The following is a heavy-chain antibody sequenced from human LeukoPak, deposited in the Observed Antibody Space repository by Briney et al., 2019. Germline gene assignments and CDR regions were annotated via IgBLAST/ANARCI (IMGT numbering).Heavy chain of an antibody. D-gene: IGHD4-17*01. CDR1: GFTFSSYA. Sequence: GGSLRLSCAASGFTFSSYAMHWVRQAPGKGLEWVAVISYDGSNKYYADSVKGRFTISRDNSKNTLYLQMNSLRAEDTAVYYCARDTTVINDYFDYWGQGTLVTVSS. CDR3: ARDTTVINDYFDY. CDR2: ISYDGSNK. J-gene: IGHJ4*02. V-gene: IGHV3-30-3*01.